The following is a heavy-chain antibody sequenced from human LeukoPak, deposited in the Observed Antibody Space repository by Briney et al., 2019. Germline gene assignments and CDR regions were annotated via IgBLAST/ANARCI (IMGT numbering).Heavy chain of an antibody. CDR1: GYTFTGYY. Sequence: ASVKVSCTASGYTFTGYYIHWVRQAPGQGLEWLGWINPNSGATRYVQTFQGRVILTTDTSIGTAYMELSSLTPDDTAVYYCARLELRRNYYYSYYMDVWGKGTTVTVFS. CDR3: ARLELRRNYYYSYYMDV. V-gene: IGHV1-2*02. J-gene: IGHJ6*03. D-gene: IGHD1-26*01. CDR2: INPNSGAT.